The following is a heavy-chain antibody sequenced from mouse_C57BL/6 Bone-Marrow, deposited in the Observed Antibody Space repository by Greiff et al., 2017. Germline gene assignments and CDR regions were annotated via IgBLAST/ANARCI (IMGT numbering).Heavy chain of an antibody. V-gene: IGHV2-2*01. CDR2: IWSGGST. Sequence: QVQLKQSGPGLVQPSQSLSITCTVSGFSLTSYGVHWVRQSPGKGLEWLGVIWSGGSTDYNAAFISRLSISKDNSKSQVFFKMNSLQADDTAIYYCATNYLAWFAYWGQGTLVTVSA. CDR1: GFSLTSYG. CDR3: ATNYLAWFAY. J-gene: IGHJ3*01. D-gene: IGHD2-1*01.